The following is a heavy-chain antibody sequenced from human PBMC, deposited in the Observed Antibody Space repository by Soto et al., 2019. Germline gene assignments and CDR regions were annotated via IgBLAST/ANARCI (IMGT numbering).Heavy chain of an antibody. D-gene: IGHD2-8*01. CDR2: IYYSGST. CDR1: GGSISSYY. V-gene: IGHV4-59*05. Sequence: SETLSLTCTVSGGSISSYYWSWIRQPPGKGLEWIGSIYYSGSTYYNPSLKSRVTISVDTSKNQFSLHLSSVTPDDTAVYYCVRLIGNSWLDSWGQGTPVTVSS. CDR3: VRLIGNSWLDS. J-gene: IGHJ5*01.